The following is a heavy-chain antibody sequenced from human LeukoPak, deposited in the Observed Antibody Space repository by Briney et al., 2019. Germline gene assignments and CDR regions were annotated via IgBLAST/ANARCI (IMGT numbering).Heavy chain of an antibody. CDR2: ISGSGGST. CDR1: GFTFSSYA. Sequence: HPGGSLRLSCAASGFTFSSYAMSWVRQAPGKGLEWVSAISGSGGSTYYADSVKGRFTISRDNSKNTLYLQMNSLRAEDTAVYYCAREGYYGSGRNYYYYGMDVWGQGTTVTVSS. CDR3: AREGYYGSGRNYYYYGMDV. V-gene: IGHV3-23*01. D-gene: IGHD3-10*01. J-gene: IGHJ6*02.